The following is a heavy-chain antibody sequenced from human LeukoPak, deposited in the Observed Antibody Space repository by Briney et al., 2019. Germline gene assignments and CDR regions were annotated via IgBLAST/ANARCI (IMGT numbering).Heavy chain of an antibody. J-gene: IGHJ4*02. V-gene: IGHV1-18*04. Sequence: GASVKVSCKASGYTFTSYGISWVRQAPGQGLEWMGWISAYNGNTNYAQKLQGRVTMTTDTSTGTAYMELRSLRSDDTAVYYCAVAVAGYFDYWGQGNPGHRLL. CDR3: AVAVAGYFDY. CDR2: ISAYNGNT. CDR1: GYTFTSYG. D-gene: IGHD6-19*01.